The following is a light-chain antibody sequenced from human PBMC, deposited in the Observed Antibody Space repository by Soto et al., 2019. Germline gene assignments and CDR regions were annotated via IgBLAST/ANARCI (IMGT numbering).Light chain of an antibody. J-gene: IGKJ5*01. CDR1: QSISIY. Sequence: DIQMTQTPYSLSASVGGRVTITCRPSQSISIYLNWYQLKPGKAPNLLMYGASYLKSGVPTRFSGSGSGTDFTLTISSLQPEDFAIYYCQQTYTTPEITFGQGTRLEIK. V-gene: IGKV1-39*01. CDR2: GAS. CDR3: QQTYTTPEIT.